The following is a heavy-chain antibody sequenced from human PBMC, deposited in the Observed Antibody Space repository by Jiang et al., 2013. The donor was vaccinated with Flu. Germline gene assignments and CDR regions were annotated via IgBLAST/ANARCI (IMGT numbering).Heavy chain of an antibody. CDR2: IYHSGNT. J-gene: IGHJ4*02. Sequence: GPGLVKPSETLSLTCTVSGGSISSSIYYWGWIRQPPGKGLEWLGSIYHSGNTYYNPSLKSRVTISVDTSRNQFSLKLSSVTAADTAVYYCARHSGGSYSNHFDYWGQGTPGHRLF. V-gene: IGHV4-39*01. D-gene: IGHD1-26*01. CDR1: GGSISSSIYY. CDR3: ARHSGGSYSNHFDY.